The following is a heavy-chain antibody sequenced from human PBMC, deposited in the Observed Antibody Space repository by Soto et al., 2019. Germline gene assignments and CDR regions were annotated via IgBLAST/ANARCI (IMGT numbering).Heavy chain of an antibody. CDR3: ARGESSSLSYFYCGMDV. CDR1: GFSFSISP. CDR2: ISYDGTNK. D-gene: IGHD6-6*01. Sequence: GGSLRLSCAASGFSFSISPMHWVRQAPGKGPEWVALISYDGTNKFYADSVKGRFTISRDNSKRALYLQVDGLRPEDAAVYYCARGESSSLSYFYCGMDVWGQGTTVTVSS. V-gene: IGHV3-30-3*01. J-gene: IGHJ6*02.